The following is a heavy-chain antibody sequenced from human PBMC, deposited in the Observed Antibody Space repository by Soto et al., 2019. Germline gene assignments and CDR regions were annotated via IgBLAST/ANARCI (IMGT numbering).Heavy chain of an antibody. V-gene: IGHV5-10-1*01. CDR3: ARHSKDIVVVPAAPAIYYGMDV. D-gene: IGHD2-2*01. J-gene: IGHJ6*02. Sequence: PGESLKISCKGSGYSFTSYWISWVRQMPGKGLEWMGRIDPSDSYTNYSPSFQGHVTTSADKSISTAYLQWSSLKAPDTAMYYCARHSKDIVVVPAAPAIYYGMDVWGQGTTVTVSS. CDR1: GYSFTSYW. CDR2: IDPSDSYT.